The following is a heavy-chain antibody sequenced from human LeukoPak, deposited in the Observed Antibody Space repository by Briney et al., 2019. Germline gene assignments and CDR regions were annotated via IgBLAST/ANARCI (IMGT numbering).Heavy chain of an antibody. D-gene: IGHD3-10*01. Sequence: SETLSLTCTVSGGSISSYYWSWIRQPPGKGLEWIGYIYYSGSTNYNPSLMSRVTISVDTSKNQFSLKLSSVTAADTAVYYCARSEVTMVRGVNWFDPWGQGTLVTVSS. V-gene: IGHV4-59*01. CDR3: ARSEVTMVRGVNWFDP. CDR1: GGSISSYY. CDR2: IYYSGST. J-gene: IGHJ5*02.